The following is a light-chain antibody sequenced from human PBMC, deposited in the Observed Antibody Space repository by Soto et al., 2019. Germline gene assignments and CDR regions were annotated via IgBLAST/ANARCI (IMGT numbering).Light chain of an antibody. CDR1: NIGSKS. CDR3: QVWDSSSDHVV. Sequence: SYELTQPPSVSVAPGKTARITCGGKNIGSKSVHWYQQKPGQAPVLVIYYDSDRPSGIPERFSGSNSGNTATLTISRVEAGDEADYYCQVWDSSSDHVVFGVWTKLTVL. V-gene: IGLV3-21*04. CDR2: YDS. J-gene: IGLJ2*01.